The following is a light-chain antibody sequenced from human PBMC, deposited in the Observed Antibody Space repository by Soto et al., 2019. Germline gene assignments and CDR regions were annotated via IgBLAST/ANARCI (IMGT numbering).Light chain of an antibody. CDR3: ASYGGRDDMI. Sequence: QSALTQPPSASGSPGQSVTISCTGTSSDVGGYDRVSWFQQHPGKAPTLIIYAVTDRISGVPYRFSGSKSGNTASLTVSGLQAEEDADYYCASYGGRDDMIFGGGTKLTVL. CDR2: AVT. V-gene: IGLV2-8*01. J-gene: IGLJ2*01. CDR1: SSDVGGYDR.